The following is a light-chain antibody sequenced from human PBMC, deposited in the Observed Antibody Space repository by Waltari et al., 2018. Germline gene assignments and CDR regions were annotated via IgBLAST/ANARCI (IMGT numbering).Light chain of an antibody. Sequence: DIQMTQSPATLSASVGDIVTITCRASQSISTWLAWYKQKPGKSPNFLIYESSSLESGVPSRFSGSGSGTEFTLTISGLQPDDFATYYCQQYNSFPITFGHGTRLEIK. J-gene: IGKJ5*01. CDR3: QQYNSFPIT. V-gene: IGKV1-5*03. CDR2: ESS. CDR1: QSISTW.